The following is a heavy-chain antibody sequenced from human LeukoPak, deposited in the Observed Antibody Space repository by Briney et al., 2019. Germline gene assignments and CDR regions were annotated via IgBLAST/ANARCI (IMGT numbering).Heavy chain of an antibody. CDR1: GASLSSGSYY. Sequence: SETLSLTCTVSGASLSSGSYYWSWIRQPPGKGLEWIGHSYYSGITNYNPSLKSRVTISVDTSKNQFSLRLSSVTAADTAVYYCARDLVWDTYAFDIWGQGTMVTVSS. D-gene: IGHD1-26*01. J-gene: IGHJ3*02. CDR3: ARDLVWDTYAFDI. CDR2: SYYSGIT. V-gene: IGHV4-61*01.